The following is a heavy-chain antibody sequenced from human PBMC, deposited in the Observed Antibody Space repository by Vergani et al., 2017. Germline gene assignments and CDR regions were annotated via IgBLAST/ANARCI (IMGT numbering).Heavy chain of an antibody. Sequence: QVQLQESGPGLVKPSQTLSLTCTVSGGSISSGDYYWSWIRQHPGKGLEWIGYIYYSGSTSYNPSLKSRATISVDTSKNQFSLKVSSVTAADTAVYYCARSLGTQRQDYYYYYYMDVWGKGTTVTVSS. CDR3: ARSLGTQRQDYYYYYYMDV. V-gene: IGHV4-31*03. J-gene: IGHJ6*03. CDR2: IYYSGST. D-gene: IGHD6-25*01. CDR1: GGSISSGDYY.